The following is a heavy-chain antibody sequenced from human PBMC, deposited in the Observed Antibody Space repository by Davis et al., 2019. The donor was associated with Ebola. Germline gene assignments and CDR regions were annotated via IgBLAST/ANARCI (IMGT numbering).Heavy chain of an antibody. D-gene: IGHD5-24*01. CDR3: LAATTTSAY. V-gene: IGHV3-7*03. J-gene: IGHJ4*02. CDR2: IKPDGSEI. CDR1: GFTFRGSA. Sequence: PGGSLRLSCATSGFTFRGSAVHWVRQAPGKGLEWVANIKPDGSEIRYVDSVKGRFTVSRDNAENSLSLQMNSLRADDTAVYYCLAATTTSAYWGQGTLVTVSS.